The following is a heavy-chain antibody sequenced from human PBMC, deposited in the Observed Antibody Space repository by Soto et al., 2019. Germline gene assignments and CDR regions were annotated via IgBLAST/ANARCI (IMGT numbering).Heavy chain of an antibody. J-gene: IGHJ4*02. CDR2: ISGSGGST. V-gene: IGHV3-23*01. CDR3: AKVQATDTAMVLFSGGYFDY. D-gene: IGHD5-18*01. Sequence: GGSLRLSCAASGFTFSSYAMSWVRQAPGKGLEWVLAISGSGGSTYYADSVKGRFTISRDNSKNTLYLQMNSLRAEDTAVYYCAKVQATDTAMVLFSGGYFDYWGQGTLVTVSS. CDR1: GFTFSSYA.